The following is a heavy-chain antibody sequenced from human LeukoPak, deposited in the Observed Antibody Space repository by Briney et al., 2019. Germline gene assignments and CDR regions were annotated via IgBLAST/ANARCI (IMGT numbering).Heavy chain of an antibody. CDR2: ISWNSGSI. D-gene: IGHD5-12*01. CDR3: AKDLSSGYDPAPFDY. CDR1: GFTFDDYA. V-gene: IGHV3-9*01. Sequence: GRSLRLSCAASGFTFDDYAMHWVRQAPGKGLEWVSGISWNSGSIGYADSVKGRFTISRDNAKNSLYLQMNSLRAEDTALYYCAKDLSSGYDPAPFDYWGQGTLVTVSS. J-gene: IGHJ4*02.